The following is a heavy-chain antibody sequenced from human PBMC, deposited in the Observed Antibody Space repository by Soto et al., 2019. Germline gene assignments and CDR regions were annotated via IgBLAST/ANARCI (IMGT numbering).Heavy chain of an antibody. Sequence: EVQRLESGGCLVKPGESLRLSCAASGFSFSTNAMYWVRQHPWKGLEWVSALRGLDVSTYYADSLKRRFTISRDDSKNTLYLLINSLRAVDTAVYYCAKSNDGYYFCFWGQGTLFTVFS. CDR1: GFSFSTNA. CDR3: AKSNDGYYFCF. CDR2: LRGLDVST. J-gene: IGHJ4*02. D-gene: IGHD1-1*01. V-gene: IGHV3-23*01.